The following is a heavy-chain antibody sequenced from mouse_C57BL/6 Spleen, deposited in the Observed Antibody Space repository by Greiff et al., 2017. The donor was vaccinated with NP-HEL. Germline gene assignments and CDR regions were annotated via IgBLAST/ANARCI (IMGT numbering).Heavy chain of an antibody. V-gene: IGHV1-76*01. CDR2: IYPGSGNT. D-gene: IGHD2-4*01. Sequence: VQLQQSGAELVRPGASVKLSCKASGYTFTDYDINWVKQRPGQGLEWIARIYPGSGNTYYNEKFKGKATLTAEKSSSTAYMQLSSLTSEDSAVYFCARGGDDYDGYYYAMDYWGQGTSVTVSS. CDR1: GYTFTDYD. J-gene: IGHJ4*01. CDR3: ARGGDDYDGYYYAMDY.